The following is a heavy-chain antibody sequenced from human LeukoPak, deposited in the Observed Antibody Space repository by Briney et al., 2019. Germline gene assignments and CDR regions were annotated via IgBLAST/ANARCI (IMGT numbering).Heavy chain of an antibody. D-gene: IGHD3-9*01. Sequence: GGSLRLSCAASGFTFSNYAMSWVRQAPGKGLEWVAGISGTGGSTHYADSVKGRFTISRDNSKNTLCLQMNSLRAEDTAVYYCAKDADILTGYYRGRAYYFDYWGQGTLVTVSS. V-gene: IGHV3-23*01. J-gene: IGHJ4*02. CDR3: AKDADILTGYYRGRAYYFDY. CDR1: GFTFSNYA. CDR2: ISGTGGST.